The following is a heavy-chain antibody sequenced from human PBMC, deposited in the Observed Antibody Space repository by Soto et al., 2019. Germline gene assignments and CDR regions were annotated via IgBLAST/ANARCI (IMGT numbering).Heavy chain of an antibody. Sequence: EVQLVVSGGGLVKPGGSLRLSCAASGFTFNNGWMSWVRQAPGKGLEWVGRIKSKAAGGTTDYSAPVQGRFTISRDDSKNTVHLQMNSLKTEDTAVYYCTTDSTQTFCDGGPCYSVLTKIHDSWGQGTLVTVSS. J-gene: IGHJ4*02. CDR3: TTDSTQTFCDGGPCYSVLTKIHDS. D-gene: IGHD2-15*01. V-gene: IGHV3-15*01. CDR2: IKSKAAGGTT. CDR1: GFTFNNGW.